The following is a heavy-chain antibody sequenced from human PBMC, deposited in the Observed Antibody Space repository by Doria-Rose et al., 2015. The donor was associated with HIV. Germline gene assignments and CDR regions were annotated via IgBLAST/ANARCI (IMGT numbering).Heavy chain of an antibody. D-gene: IGHD1-26*01. CDR2: IFYTGST. V-gene: IGHV4-59*01. Sequence: QVQLQGSGPGLVKPSETLSLTCSVSGGSISHYYWSWIRQPPGKGLEYIGDIFYTGSTNYSPSLKSRVSISIDTSKDKFSLRLSSVTAADTAVYHCARVLSGTYDYWGQGTLVTVSS. CDR3: ARVLSGTYDY. CDR1: GGSISHYY. J-gene: IGHJ4*02.